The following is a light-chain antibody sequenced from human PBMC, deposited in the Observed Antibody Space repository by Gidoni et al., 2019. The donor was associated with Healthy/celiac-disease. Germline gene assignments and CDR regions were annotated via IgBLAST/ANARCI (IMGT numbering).Light chain of an antibody. CDR2: AAS. J-gene: IGKJ1*01. CDR1: QSISTY. Sequence: DIQMTQSPSSLSASLGDRVTIACRASQSISTYLNWYQQKPGKAPKLLIYAASRLQSGVTSRFSGSGSGTDFTLTISSLQPEDFATYYCQQSYSTPWTFGQGTKVEIK. CDR3: QQSYSTPWT. V-gene: IGKV1-39*01.